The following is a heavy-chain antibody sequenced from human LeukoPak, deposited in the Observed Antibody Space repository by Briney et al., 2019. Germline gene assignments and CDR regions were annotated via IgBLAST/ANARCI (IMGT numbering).Heavy chain of an antibody. J-gene: IGHJ4*02. CDR1: GFTFSLYT. CDR3: ARDRFSGWYPGYFDY. Sequence: GGSLRLSCAASGFTFSLYTMHWVRQAPGKGLEWVAVISYDGSDKYYADSVKGRFTISRDNSKNTLYLQMNSLRAEDTAVYYCARDRFSGWYPGYFDYWGQGTLVTVSS. CDR2: ISYDGSDK. D-gene: IGHD6-19*01. V-gene: IGHV3-30*04.